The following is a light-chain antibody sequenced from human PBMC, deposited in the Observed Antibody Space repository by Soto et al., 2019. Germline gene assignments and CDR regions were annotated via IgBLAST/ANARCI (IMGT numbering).Light chain of an antibody. CDR2: DTS. J-gene: IGKJ5*01. V-gene: IGKV3-15*01. CDR1: QDIGDT. Sequence: EVVMTQSPATLSMSPGEGVTLSCRASQDIGDTLAWYQHKPGQTPRLLIYDTSTRATGIPARFSGSGSGTDFTLTISRLEPEDFAVYYCQQYGYSPITFGQGTRLEI. CDR3: QQYGYSPIT.